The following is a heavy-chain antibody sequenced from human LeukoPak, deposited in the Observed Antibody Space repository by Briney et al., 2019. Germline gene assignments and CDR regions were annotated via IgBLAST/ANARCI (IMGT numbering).Heavy chain of an antibody. V-gene: IGHV3-23*01. J-gene: IGHJ4*02. CDR3: AKDGGYIVVVPHDY. D-gene: IGHD2-2*01. CDR1: GFTFSSYA. Sequence: PGGSLRLSCAASGFTFSSYAMSWVRQAPGKGLEWVSATSGSGGSTYYADSVKGRFTISRDNSKNTLYLQMNSLRAEDTAVYYCAKDGGYIVVVPHDYWGQGTLVTVSS. CDR2: TSGSGGST.